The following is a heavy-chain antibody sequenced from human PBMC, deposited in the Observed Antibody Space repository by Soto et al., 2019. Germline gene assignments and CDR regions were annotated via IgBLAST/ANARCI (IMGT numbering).Heavy chain of an antibody. D-gene: IGHD3-22*01. V-gene: IGHV1-69*13. CDR2: IIPIFGTA. CDR3: ARPGDHYYDSSGYFDY. Sequence: SVKVSCKASGGTFSSYAISWLRQSPGQGLEWMGGIIPIFGTANYAQKFQGRVTITADESTSTAYMELSSLRSEDTAVYYCARPGDHYYDSSGYFDYWGQGTLVTV. CDR1: GGTFSSYA. J-gene: IGHJ4*02.